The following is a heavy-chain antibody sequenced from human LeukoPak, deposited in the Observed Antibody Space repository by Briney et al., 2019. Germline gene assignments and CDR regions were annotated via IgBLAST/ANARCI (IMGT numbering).Heavy chain of an antibody. CDR3: ARLTRHNCSGGSCYSDYYYGMDV. CDR2: TYYRSKWYN. Sequence: SQTLSLTCAISGDSVSSNSAAWTWIRQSPSRGLEWPGRTYYRSKWYNDYAVSVKSRITINPDTSKNQFSLQLNSVTPEDTAVYYCARLTRHNCSGGSCYSDYYYGMDVWGQGTTVTVSS. J-gene: IGHJ6*02. CDR1: GDSVSSNSAA. V-gene: IGHV6-1*01. D-gene: IGHD2-15*01.